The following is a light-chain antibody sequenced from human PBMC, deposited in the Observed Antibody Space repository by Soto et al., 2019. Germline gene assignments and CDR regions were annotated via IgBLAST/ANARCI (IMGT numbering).Light chain of an antibody. J-gene: IGLJ1*01. Sequence: VLTQPASVSGSPGQSITISCTGTSSDVGGYNYVSWYQQHPGKAPKLMIYDVSNRPSGVSNRFSGSKSDNTASLTISGLQAEDEADYYCSSYTSSSTYVFGTGTKVTVL. CDR2: DVS. V-gene: IGLV2-14*01. CDR3: SSYTSSSTYV. CDR1: SSDVGGYNY.